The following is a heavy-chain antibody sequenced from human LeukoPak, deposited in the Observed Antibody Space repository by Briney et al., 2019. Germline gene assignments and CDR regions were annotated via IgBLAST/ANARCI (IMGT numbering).Heavy chain of an antibody. Sequence: GGSLRLSCAASGFTFSSYAMSWVRQAPGKGLEWVSAISGSGGSTYYANSVKGRFTISRDNSKNTLYLQMNSLRAEDTAVYYCAKSLTGVPEGYFDYWGQGTLVTVSS. CDR1: GFTFSSYA. J-gene: IGHJ4*02. CDR3: AKSLTGVPEGYFDY. CDR2: ISGSGGST. D-gene: IGHD7-27*01. V-gene: IGHV3-23*01.